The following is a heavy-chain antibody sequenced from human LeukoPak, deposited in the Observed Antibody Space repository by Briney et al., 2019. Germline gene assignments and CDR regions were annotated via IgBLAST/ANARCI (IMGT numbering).Heavy chain of an antibody. V-gene: IGHV4-59*11. CDR1: GGSISSHY. Sequence: SETLSLTCTVSGGSISSHYWSWIRQPPGKGLEWIGYIYYSGSTNYNPSLKSRVTISVDTSKNQFSLKLSSVTAAGTAVYYCARVSTYSSGWYFDYWGQGTLVTVSS. CDR2: IYYSGST. D-gene: IGHD6-19*01. J-gene: IGHJ4*02. CDR3: ARVSTYSSGWYFDY.